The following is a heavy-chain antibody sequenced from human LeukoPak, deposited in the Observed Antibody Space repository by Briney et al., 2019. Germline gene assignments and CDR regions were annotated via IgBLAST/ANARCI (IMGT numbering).Heavy chain of an antibody. V-gene: IGHV3-48*02. Sequence: GGSLRLSCAASGXTFSYYSMNWVRQAPGKGLEWISYSNTDGTISYADSVKGRFTISRDNAENSLYLQMNSLRDEDMAVYFCVRDRDYAFDFWGQGTMVTVSS. CDR2: SNTDGTI. J-gene: IGHJ3*01. CDR1: GXTFSYYS. CDR3: VRDRDYAFDF.